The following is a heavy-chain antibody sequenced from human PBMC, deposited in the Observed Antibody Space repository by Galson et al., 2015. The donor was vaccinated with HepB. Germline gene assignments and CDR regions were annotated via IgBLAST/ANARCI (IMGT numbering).Heavy chain of an antibody. Sequence: SLRLSCAASGFTFSTYGLHWVRQAPGKGLEWVSVIWYDGTNKYYADSVKGRFTISRDNSKNTLYLQMNSLRAEDTAVYYGATKPRHKSGWFALDSWGQGTLVTVSS. J-gene: IGHJ4*02. CDR1: GFTFSTYG. D-gene: IGHD6-19*01. V-gene: IGHV3-33*01. CDR2: IWYDGTNK. CDR3: ATKPRHKSGWFALDS.